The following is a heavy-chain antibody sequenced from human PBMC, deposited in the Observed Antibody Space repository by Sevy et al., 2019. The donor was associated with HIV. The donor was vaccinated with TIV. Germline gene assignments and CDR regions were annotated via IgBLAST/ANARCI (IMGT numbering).Heavy chain of an antibody. Sequence: GGYLRLSCAASGFTFSTYAMSCVRQAPGKGLYWVSAISGSGGSTYYADSVKGRFSISRDNSKNTLYLQMNSLRTEDTAIYYCAKTRDYCDYGAENYWGQGTQVSVSS. V-gene: IGHV3-23*01. CDR2: ISGSGGST. CDR1: GFTFSTYA. J-gene: IGHJ4*02. D-gene: IGHD4-17*01. CDR3: AKTRDYCDYGAENY.